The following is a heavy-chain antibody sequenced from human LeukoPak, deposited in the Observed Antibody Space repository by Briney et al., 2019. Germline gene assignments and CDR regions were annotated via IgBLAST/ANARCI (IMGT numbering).Heavy chain of an antibody. V-gene: IGHV3-33*01. CDR3: ARDRTATHYSDY. Sequence: GGSLRLSCAASGFTFSSFGMHWVRQAPGEGLEWVAVIWSDGGGQYYADSVKGRFTISRDNYKNTLYLQMNSLRAEDTAMYYCARDRTATHYSDYWGQGTPVTVSS. CDR2: IWSDGGGQ. J-gene: IGHJ4*02. CDR1: GFTFSSFG.